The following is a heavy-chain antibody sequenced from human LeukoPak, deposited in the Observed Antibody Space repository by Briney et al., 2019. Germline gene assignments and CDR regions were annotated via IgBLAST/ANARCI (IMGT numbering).Heavy chain of an antibody. D-gene: IGHD2-15*01. J-gene: IGHJ4*01. CDR2: INRAGTST. V-gene: IGHV3-74*01. CDR3: VRGAAFDY. Sequence: RGGSLRLSCAASGFTFTSYWMHWVRPAPGKGLVWVSRINRAGTSTNYADSVKGPITISRDHAKNMLYLQMNSLRVDDTSVYYCVRGAAFDYWGQGTLVTVSS. CDR1: GFTFTSYW.